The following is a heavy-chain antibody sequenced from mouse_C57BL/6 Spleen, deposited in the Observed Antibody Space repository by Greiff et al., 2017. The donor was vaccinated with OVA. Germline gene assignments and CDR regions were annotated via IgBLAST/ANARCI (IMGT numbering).Heavy chain of an antibody. Sequence: VQLQQPGAELVKPGASVKLSCKASGYTFTSYWMQWVKQRPGQGLEWIGEIDPSDSYTNYNQKFKGKATLTVDTSSSTAYMQLSSLTSEDSAVYYCARSVDGYYDYWGQGTTLTVSS. CDR2: IDPSDSYT. V-gene: IGHV1-50*01. CDR3: ARSVDGYYDY. D-gene: IGHD2-3*01. J-gene: IGHJ2*01. CDR1: GYTFTSYW.